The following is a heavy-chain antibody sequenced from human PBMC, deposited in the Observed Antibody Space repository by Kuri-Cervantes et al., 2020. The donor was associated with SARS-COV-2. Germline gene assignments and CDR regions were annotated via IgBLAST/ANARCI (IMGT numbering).Heavy chain of an antibody. V-gene: IGHV3-33*08. CDR3: ATGAANSYMDV. CDR2: IWYDGKNE. CDR1: GFSLTNYA. J-gene: IGHJ6*03. Sequence: GESLKISCGASGFSLTNYAIHWVRQAPGKGLEWASVIWYDGKNEYYASSVKGRFNISRDTSKNTVSLHMNSLRAEDTAMYYCATGAANSYMDVWGRGTTVTVSS. D-gene: IGHD3-10*01.